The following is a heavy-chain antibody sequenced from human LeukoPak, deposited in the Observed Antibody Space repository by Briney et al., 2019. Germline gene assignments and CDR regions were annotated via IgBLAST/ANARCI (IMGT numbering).Heavy chain of an antibody. CDR2: ISHDGNNK. Sequence: GGSLRLSCAASGFTFSTYGVHWVRRAPGKGLEEVAVISHDGNNKYYVDSVKGRFTISRDNSKNTLYLQMNSLRAEDTAVYYCARDWGNWGYGWYFDHWGQGTPVTVSS. CDR3: ARDWGNWGYGWYFDH. CDR1: GFTFSTYG. D-gene: IGHD7-27*01. J-gene: IGHJ4*02. V-gene: IGHV3-30*03.